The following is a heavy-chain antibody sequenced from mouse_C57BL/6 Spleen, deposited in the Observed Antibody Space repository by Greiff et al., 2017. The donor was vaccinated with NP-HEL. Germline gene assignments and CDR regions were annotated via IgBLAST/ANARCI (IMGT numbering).Heavy chain of an antibody. D-gene: IGHD1-1*01. V-gene: IGHV1-42*01. CDR1: GYSFTGYY. CDR2: INPSTGGT. CDR3: ARPSYYYNALGY. J-gene: IGHJ2*01. Sequence: EVQLQQSGPELVKPGASVKISCKASGYSFTGYYMNWVKQSPEKSLEWIGEINPSTGGTTYNQKFKAKATLTVDKSSSTAYMQLKSLTSEDSAVYYCARPSYYYNALGYWGHGTTLTVSS.